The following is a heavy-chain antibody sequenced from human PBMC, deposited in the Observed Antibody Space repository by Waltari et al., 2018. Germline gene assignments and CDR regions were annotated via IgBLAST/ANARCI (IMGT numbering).Heavy chain of an antibody. CDR2: ITSKTDGGTT. D-gene: IGHD3-16*02. CDR3: TTEGDYDYVWGSYRPGADY. Sequence: EVQLVESGGGLVKPGGSLRLSCAASGFTFSNAWLSWVRQAPGQGLEWVGRITSKTDGGTTDYAAHVKSRFNISRENSKYTLYLQMTSLKTEDKAVYYCTTEGDYDYVWGSYRPGADYWGQGTLVTVSS. J-gene: IGHJ4*02. CDR1: GFTFSNAW. V-gene: IGHV3-15*01.